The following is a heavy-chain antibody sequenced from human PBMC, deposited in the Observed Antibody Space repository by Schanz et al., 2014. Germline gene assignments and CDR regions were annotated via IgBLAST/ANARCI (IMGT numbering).Heavy chain of an antibody. D-gene: IGHD1-26*01. J-gene: IGHJ4*02. CDR3: ARDHTTESYYSAGPPIDY. CDR1: GFTFRGYA. V-gene: IGHV3-23*01. CDR2: ISGSGGST. Sequence: EVQLLESGGGLVQPGGSLRLSCAASGFTFRGYAMSWVRQAPGRGLEWVSIISGSGGSTYYADSVKGRFTISRDNSKNTLYLQMNSLRAEDTAVYYCARDHTTESYYSAGPPIDYWGQGTLLTVSS.